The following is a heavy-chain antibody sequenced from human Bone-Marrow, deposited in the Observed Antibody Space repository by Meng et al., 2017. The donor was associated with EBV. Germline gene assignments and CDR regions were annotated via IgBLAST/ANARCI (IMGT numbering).Heavy chain of an antibody. J-gene: IGHJ4*02. D-gene: IGHD5-24*01. CDR2: INHSGST. CDR1: GGSLVGSY. CDR3: ARVRSVATITLFDY. Sequence: QWQCQRAGEGMFMATVTHSSPGSVEGGSLVGSYWGWIRQTPGKGLEWIGKINHSGSTNNNPSLKIRVIVSVDTYKNQFSLKLSSVTAADAAVYYCARVRSVATITLFDYWGQGTLVTVSS. V-gene: IGHV4-34*01.